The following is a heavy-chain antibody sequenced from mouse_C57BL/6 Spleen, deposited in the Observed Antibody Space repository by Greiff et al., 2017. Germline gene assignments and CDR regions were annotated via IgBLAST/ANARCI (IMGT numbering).Heavy chain of an antibody. CDR2: ISSGGDYI. CDR1: GFTFSSYA. V-gene: IGHV5-9-1*02. J-gene: IGHJ4*01. CDR3: TRDASGGAMDY. Sequence: EVQLVESGEGLVKPGGSLKLSCAASGFTFSSYAMSWVRQTPEKRLEWVAYISSGGDYIYYAATVKGRFTISRDNARNTLYLQMSSRKSEDTAMYYCTRDASGGAMDYWGQGTSVTVSS.